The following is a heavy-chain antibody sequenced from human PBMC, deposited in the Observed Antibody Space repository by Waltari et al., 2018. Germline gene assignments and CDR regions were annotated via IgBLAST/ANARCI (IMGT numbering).Heavy chain of an antibody. Sequence: QVQLVQSGAEVKKPEASVKVSCKASGYTFSDYAIHWVRQAPGQRPEWMGWINTGNGNREDSQEFQGRVTISRDTSASTVYMELSSLRSEDMAVYYCARANLFRSRGLTFDIWGQGTMVTVSS. V-gene: IGHV1-3*03. CDR1: GYTFSDYA. CDR2: INTGNGNR. D-gene: IGHD3-3*01. CDR3: ARANLFRSRGLTFDI. J-gene: IGHJ3*02.